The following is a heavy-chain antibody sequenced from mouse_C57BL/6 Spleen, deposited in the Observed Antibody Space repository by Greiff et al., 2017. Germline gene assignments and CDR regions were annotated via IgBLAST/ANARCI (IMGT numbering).Heavy chain of an antibody. V-gene: IGHV14-4*01. J-gene: IGHJ2*01. CDR3: TTDGAGGWLLPSYFDD. CDR1: GFNIKDDY. Sequence: EVQLQQSGAELVRPGASVKLSCTASGFNIKDDYMHWVKQRPEQGLEWIGWIDPENGDTEYASKFQGKATITADTSSNTAYLQLSSLTSEDTAVYYCTTDGAGGWLLPSYFDDWGQGTTLTVSS. CDR2: IDPENGDT. D-gene: IGHD2-3*01.